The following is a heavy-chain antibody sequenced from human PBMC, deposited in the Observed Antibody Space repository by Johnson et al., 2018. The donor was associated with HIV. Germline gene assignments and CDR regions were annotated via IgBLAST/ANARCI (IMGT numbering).Heavy chain of an antibody. Sequence: VQLVESGGGLVQPGGSLRLSCAASGFTFSTYAMSWVRQAPGKGPEWVSALTPRGGGTYYAASVKGRFTISRDNSKNTVFLQMNSLRTDDTAVYYCARDWDYAHAFDIWGQGTMVTVSS. CDR3: ARDWDYAHAFDI. V-gene: IGHV3-23*04. CDR1: GFTFSTYA. J-gene: IGHJ3*02. D-gene: IGHD4-17*01. CDR2: LTPRGGGT.